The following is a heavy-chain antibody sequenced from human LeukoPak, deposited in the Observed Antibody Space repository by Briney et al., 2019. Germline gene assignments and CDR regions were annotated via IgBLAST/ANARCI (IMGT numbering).Heavy chain of an antibody. Sequence: PSETLTRTGTVSGDSISSSTYYWGWIRQPPGKGLEWIGNMHYSGSPNYNPSLRSRVTMSGDTSNNQLSLKLNSVTAADTAMYYCARYSTIGAGGRGWYFDLWGRGTLVTVSS. CDR3: ARYSTIGAGGRGWYFDL. CDR2: MHYSGSP. J-gene: IGHJ2*01. D-gene: IGHD6-13*01. CDR1: GDSISSSTYY. V-gene: IGHV4-39*01.